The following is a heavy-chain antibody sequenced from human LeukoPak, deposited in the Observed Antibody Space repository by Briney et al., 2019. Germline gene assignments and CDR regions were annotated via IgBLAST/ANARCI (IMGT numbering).Heavy chain of an antibody. Sequence: ASVKVSCKASGYTFTGYYMHWVRQAPGQGLEWMGWINPNSGGTNYAQKFQGRVTMTRDTSISTAYMELSMLRSDDTAVYYCARAITMVRGVILGYWGQGTLVTVSS. CDR1: GYTFTGYY. J-gene: IGHJ4*02. D-gene: IGHD3-10*01. V-gene: IGHV1-2*02. CDR2: INPNSGGT. CDR3: ARAITMVRGVILGY.